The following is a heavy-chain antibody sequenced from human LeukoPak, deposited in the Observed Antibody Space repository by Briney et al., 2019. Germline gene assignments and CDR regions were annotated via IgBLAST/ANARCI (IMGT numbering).Heavy chain of an antibody. V-gene: IGHV4-38-2*02. Sequence: SETLSLTCAVSGYSISSGYQWAWIRQPPGKTLEWIGRIYHSGSAHYNPSLKSRVTISVDTSNNQFSLRLSSVTAADTAVYYCARDPRWLTPDCTSISCYENYFDPWGQGTLVTVSS. D-gene: IGHD2-2*01. CDR1: GYSISSGYQ. CDR2: IYHSGSA. CDR3: ARDPRWLTPDCTSISCYENYFDP. J-gene: IGHJ5*02.